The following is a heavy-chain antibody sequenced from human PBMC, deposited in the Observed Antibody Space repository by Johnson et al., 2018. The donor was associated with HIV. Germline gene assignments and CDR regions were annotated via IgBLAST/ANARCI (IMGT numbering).Heavy chain of an antibody. CDR1: GFTFSDHY. D-gene: IGHD1-7*01. Sequence: MQLVESGGGLVQPGGSLRLSCAASGFTFSDHYMDWVRQAPGKGLEWVGRTRNKANSYTTEYAASVKGRFTISRDDSKNSLYLQMNSLKTEDTAVYYCVRVELGAFDIWGQGQWSPSLQ. CDR2: TRNKANSYTT. CDR3: VRVELGAFDI. V-gene: IGHV3-72*01. J-gene: IGHJ3*02.